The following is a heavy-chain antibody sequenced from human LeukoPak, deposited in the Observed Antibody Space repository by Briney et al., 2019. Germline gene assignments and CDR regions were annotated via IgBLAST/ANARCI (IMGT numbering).Heavy chain of an antibody. V-gene: IGHV3-49*04. CDR1: GFTFGDYA. D-gene: IGHD3-22*01. CDR2: IRSKVYGGTT. J-gene: IGHJ4*02. CDR3: TRDHRGYYDSSGQFDY. Sequence: GGSLRLSCTASGFTFGDYAMSWVRQAPGKGLEWVGFIRSKVYGGTTEYAASVKGRFTISRDDSKSIAYLQMNSLKTEDTAVYYCTRDHRGYYDSSGQFDYWGQGTLVTVSS.